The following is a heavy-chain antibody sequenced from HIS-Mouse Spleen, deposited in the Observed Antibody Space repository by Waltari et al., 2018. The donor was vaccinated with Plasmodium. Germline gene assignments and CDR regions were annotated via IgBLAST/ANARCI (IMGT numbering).Heavy chain of an antibody. V-gene: IGHV4-34*01. D-gene: IGHD3-10*01. CDR1: GGSFSGYY. Sequence: QVQLQQWGAGLLKPSETLSLTCAVYGGSFSGYYWSWIRQPPGKGLEWIGEINHSGSTNSNPSLKSRVTIEVDTSKNQFSLKLSSVTAADTAVYYCARGLRGHYWYFDLWGRGTLVTVSS. CDR2: INHSGST. J-gene: IGHJ2*01. CDR3: ARGLRGHYWYFDL.